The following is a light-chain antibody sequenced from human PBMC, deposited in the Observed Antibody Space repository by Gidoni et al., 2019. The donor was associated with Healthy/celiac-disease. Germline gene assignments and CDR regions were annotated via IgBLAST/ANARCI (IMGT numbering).Light chain of an antibody. Sequence: DLVMPQSPYFPAVSLGERATINCKSSQSVLYSSNNKNYLAWYQQKPGQPPKLLIYWASTRESGVPDRFSGSGSGTDFTLTISSLQAEDVAVYYCQQYYSTMYTFGQGTKLEIK. V-gene: IGKV4-1*01. J-gene: IGKJ2*01. CDR3: QQYYSTMYT. CDR2: WAS. CDR1: QSVLYSSNNKNY.